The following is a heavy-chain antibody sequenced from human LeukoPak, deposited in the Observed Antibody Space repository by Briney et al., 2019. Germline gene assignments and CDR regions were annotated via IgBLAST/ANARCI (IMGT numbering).Heavy chain of an antibody. Sequence: SQTLSLTCAVSGGAISSGGYSWSWIRQSPGKGLEWIGYIYHTGSSYYSPSLKSRVTISVDRSKNQFSLKLSSVTAADTAVYYCARRRERGWFDPWGQGTLVTVSS. J-gene: IGHJ5*02. V-gene: IGHV4-30-2*06. CDR1: GGAISSGGYS. CDR2: IYHTGSS. D-gene: IGHD3-10*01. CDR3: ARRRERGWFDP.